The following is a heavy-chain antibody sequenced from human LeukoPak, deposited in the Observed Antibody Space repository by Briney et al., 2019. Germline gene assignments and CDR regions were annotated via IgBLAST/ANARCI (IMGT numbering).Heavy chain of an antibody. D-gene: IGHD3-10*01. J-gene: IGHJ4*02. CDR1: GFTFSDYS. CDR2: ISSSSSTI. CDR3: ARLQYSFLYGSGSYGVDY. V-gene: IGHV3-48*04. Sequence: GGSLRLSCAASGFTFSDYSMNWVRQAPGKGLEWVSYISSSSSTIYYADSVKGRFTISRDNAKNSLYLQMNSLRAEDTAVYYCARLQYSFLYGSGSYGVDYWGQGTLATVSS.